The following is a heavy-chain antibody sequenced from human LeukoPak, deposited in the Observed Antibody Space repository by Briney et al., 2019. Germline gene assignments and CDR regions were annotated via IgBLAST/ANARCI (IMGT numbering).Heavy chain of an antibody. CDR2: IRWNSASI. CDR3: AKDRGYGRYYYDSSGYITFTGFDY. V-gene: IGHV3-9*01. Sequence: GRSLRLSCAASAFTFDDHAMHSVRQAPGKGLEWVSGIRWNSASIGYAESVKGRFTISRDNAKNSLYLQMNSLRAEDTALYYCAKDRGYGRYYYDSSGYITFTGFDYWGQGTLVTVSS. J-gene: IGHJ4*02. CDR1: AFTFDDHA. D-gene: IGHD3-22*01.